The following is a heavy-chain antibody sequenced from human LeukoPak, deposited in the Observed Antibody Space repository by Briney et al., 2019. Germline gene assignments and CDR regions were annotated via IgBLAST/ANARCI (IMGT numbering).Heavy chain of an antibody. V-gene: IGHV3-48*03. J-gene: IGHJ4*02. D-gene: IGHD5-24*01. CDR3: ARDGRDGYNYGPYYFDY. Sequence: PGGSLRLSYAASGFTFSSYEMNWVRQAPGKGLEWVSYISSSGSTIYYADSVKGRFTISRDNAKNSLYLQMNSLRAEDTAVYYCARDGRDGYNYGPYYFDYWGQGTLVTVSS. CDR1: GFTFSSYE. CDR2: ISSSGSTI.